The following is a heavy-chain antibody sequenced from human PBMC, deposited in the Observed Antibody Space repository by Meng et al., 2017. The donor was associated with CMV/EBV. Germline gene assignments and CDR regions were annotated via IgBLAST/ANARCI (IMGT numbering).Heavy chain of an antibody. Sequence: ASCFTFSNAWMNWVRQAPGKGLEWVGRIKSKTDGGTTDYAAPVKGRFTISRDDSKNTLYLQMNSLKTEDTAVYYCTTDYCSGGSCPGWGQGTLVTVSS. J-gene: IGHJ4*02. CDR2: IKSKTDGGTT. CDR1: CFTFSNAW. V-gene: IGHV3-15*07. D-gene: IGHD2-15*01. CDR3: TTDYCSGGSCPG.